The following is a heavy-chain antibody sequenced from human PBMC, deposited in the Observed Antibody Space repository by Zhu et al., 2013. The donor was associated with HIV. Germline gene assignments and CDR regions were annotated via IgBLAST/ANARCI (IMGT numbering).Heavy chain of an antibody. J-gene: IGHJ3*02. CDR2: INHSGSI. V-gene: IGHV4-34*02. Sequence: VQLQQWGAGLLKPSETLSLTCAVYGGSFSGYYWSWIRQPPGKGLECIGEINHSGSINYNPSLESRVSISIDTSKNQFSLNLTSVTAADTAVYYCARGKHNPPYKRAVASTGLPFDIWGQGDTDHRLF. D-gene: IGHD6-19*01. CDR3: ARGKHNPPYKRAVASTGLPFDI. CDR1: GGSFSGYY.